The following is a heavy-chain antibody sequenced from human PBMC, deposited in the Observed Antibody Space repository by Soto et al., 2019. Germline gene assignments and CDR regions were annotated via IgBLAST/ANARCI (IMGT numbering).Heavy chain of an antibody. D-gene: IGHD1-7*01. CDR3: ARPNRNYDAFDI. Sequence: QVHLVQSGAEVKKPGASVKVSCKASGYSFTSFGISWVRQAPGQGLEWVGWISVHNGNTNSAQKLQGRVTLTTDTSTSTAYMELRSLRSDDTAVYYCARPNRNYDAFDIWGQGTMVTVSS. CDR1: GYSFTSFG. CDR2: ISVHNGNT. V-gene: IGHV1-18*04. J-gene: IGHJ3*02.